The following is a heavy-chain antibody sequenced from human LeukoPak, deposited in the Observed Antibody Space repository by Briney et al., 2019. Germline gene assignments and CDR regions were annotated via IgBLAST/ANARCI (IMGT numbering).Heavy chain of an antibody. CDR2: ISSSSGYI. CDR1: GFTFSTYS. J-gene: IGHJ6*03. CDR3: ARDSILEWLLSPPYYYYYMDV. D-gene: IGHD3-3*01. V-gene: IGHV3-21*01. Sequence: PGGSLRLSCAASGFTFSTYSMNWVRQAPGKGLEWVSSISSSSGYIYYADSVKGRFSISRDNAKNSLYLQMNSLRAEDTAVYYCARDSILEWLLSPPYYYYYMDVWGKGTTVTVSS.